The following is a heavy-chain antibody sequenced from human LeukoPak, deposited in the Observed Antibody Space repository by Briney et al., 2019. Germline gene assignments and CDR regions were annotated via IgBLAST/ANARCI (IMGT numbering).Heavy chain of an antibody. J-gene: IGHJ5*02. D-gene: IGHD2-2*01. V-gene: IGHV1-2*02. CDR1: GYTFTDYY. Sequence: ASVKVSCKASGYTFTDYYIHWVRQAPGQGLEWMGWINPNCGGTNYAQKFQGRVTMTRDTSISTAYMELSRLTSDDTAVYYCARESCSSTNCYVRPLNWFDPWGQGTLVSVSS. CDR3: ARESCSSTNCYVRPLNWFDP. CDR2: INPNCGGT.